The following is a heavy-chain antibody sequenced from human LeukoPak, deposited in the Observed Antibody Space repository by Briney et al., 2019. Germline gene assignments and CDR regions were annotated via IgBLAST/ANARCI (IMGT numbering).Heavy chain of an antibody. V-gene: IGHV4-59*01. CDR2: IYYSGST. J-gene: IGHJ6*03. CDR3: ARRANEGANFYYYYMDV. CDR1: GGSISSYY. D-gene: IGHD1-26*01. Sequence: SETLSLTCTVSGGSISSYYWSWIRQPPGKGLEWIGYIYYSGSTNYNPSLKSRVTISVNTSKNQFSLKLSSVTAADAAVYYCARRANEGANFYYYYMDVWGKGTTVTVSS.